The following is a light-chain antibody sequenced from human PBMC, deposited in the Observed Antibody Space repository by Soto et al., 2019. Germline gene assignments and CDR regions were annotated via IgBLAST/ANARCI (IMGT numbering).Light chain of an antibody. CDR1: RNDIGDYSF. Sequence: LTQPASVSGSPGQSITISCTGTRNDIGDYSFVSWYQQHPGKVPKLLIYEVSDRPSGISSRFSGSKSGNTASLTISGLQAEDEAHYYCSSYTGTYAYVFGTGTKVTVL. J-gene: IGLJ1*01. CDR3: SSYTGTYAYV. V-gene: IGLV2-14*01. CDR2: EVS.